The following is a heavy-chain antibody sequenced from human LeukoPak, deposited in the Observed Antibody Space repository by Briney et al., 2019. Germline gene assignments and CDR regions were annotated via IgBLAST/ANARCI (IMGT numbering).Heavy chain of an antibody. CDR2: ISSSGSTI. V-gene: IGHV3-48*03. D-gene: IGHD1-1*01. CDR1: GFTFSSYE. J-gene: IGHJ6*03. CDR3: ARDSNLERGKTYYYYYMDV. Sequence: GGSLRLSCAASGFTFSSYEMNWVRQAPGKGLDWVSYISSSGSTIYYAASVKGRFTISRDNAKNSLYLQMNSLRAEDTSVYYCARDSNLERGKTYYYYYMDVWGKGTTVTVSS.